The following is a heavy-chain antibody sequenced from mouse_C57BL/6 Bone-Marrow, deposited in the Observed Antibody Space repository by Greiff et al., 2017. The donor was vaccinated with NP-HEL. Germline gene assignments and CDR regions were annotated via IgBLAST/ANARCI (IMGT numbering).Heavy chain of an antibody. CDR1: GYTFTSYW. CDR3: APNSNYFYYAMDY. J-gene: IGHJ4*01. V-gene: IGHV1-64*01. D-gene: IGHD2-5*01. CDR2: IHPNSGST. Sequence: QVQLKQPGAELVKPGASVKLSCKASGYTFTSYWMHWVKQRPGQGLEWIGMIHPNSGSTNYNEKFKSKATLTVHKSSSTAYMQLSSLTSEDSAVYYCAPNSNYFYYAMDYWGQGTSVTVSS.